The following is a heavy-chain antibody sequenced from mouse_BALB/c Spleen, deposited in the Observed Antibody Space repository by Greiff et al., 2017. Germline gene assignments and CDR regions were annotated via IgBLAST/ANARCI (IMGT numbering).Heavy chain of an antibody. J-gene: IGHJ3*01. CDR3: ASDLAWFAY. Sequence: VELQQSGAELVKPGASVKLSCTASGFNIKDTYMHWVKQRPEQGLEWIGRIDPANGNTKYDPKFQGKATITADTSSNTAYLQLSSLTSEDTAVYYCASDLAWFAYWGQGTLVTVSA. V-gene: IGHV14-3*02. CDR1: GFNIKDTY. CDR2: IDPANGNT.